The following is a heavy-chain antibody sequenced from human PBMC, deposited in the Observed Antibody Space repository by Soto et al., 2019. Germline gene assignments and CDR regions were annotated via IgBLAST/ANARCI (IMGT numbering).Heavy chain of an antibody. Sequence: PGGSLRLSCGASGFTFSSYGMYWVRQAPGKGLEWVAVISYDGSNKYYADSVKGRFTIPRDNSKNTLYLQMNSLRDEDTAVYHCVKGYWKGDVWGQGTTVTVSS. D-gene: IGHD1-1*01. CDR1: GFTFSSYG. CDR3: VKGYWKGDV. CDR2: ISYDGSNK. V-gene: IGHV3-30*18. J-gene: IGHJ6*02.